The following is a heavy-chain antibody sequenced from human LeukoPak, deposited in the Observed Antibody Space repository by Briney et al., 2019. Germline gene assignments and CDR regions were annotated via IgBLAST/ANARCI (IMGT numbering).Heavy chain of an antibody. D-gene: IGHD3-10*01. CDR2: IYYSGST. V-gene: IGHV4-59*01. CDR1: GGSLSSYY. J-gene: IGHJ3*02. Sequence: PSETLSLTCTVSGGSLSSYYWSWIRQPPGEGLEWIGYIYYSGSTNYNPSLKGRVTISVDTSKNQFSLKLSSVTAADTAVYYCARDLLWFGERGAFDIGGQGPMVTVSS. CDR3: ARDLLWFGERGAFDI.